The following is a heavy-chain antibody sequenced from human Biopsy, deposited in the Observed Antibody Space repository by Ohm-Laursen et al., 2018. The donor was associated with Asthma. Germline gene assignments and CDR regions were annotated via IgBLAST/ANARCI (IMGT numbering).Heavy chain of an antibody. Sequence: SDNLSLTCAVSGGSISSGGYSWSWIRQPPGKGLEWIGYIYHSGSTYYNPSLKSRVTISVDRSKNQFSLKLSSVTAADTAVYYCARVKDGYNFDYWGQGTLVTVSS. V-gene: IGHV4-30-2*01. CDR3: ARVKDGYNFDY. CDR1: GGSISSGGYS. D-gene: IGHD5-24*01. CDR2: IYHSGST. J-gene: IGHJ4*02.